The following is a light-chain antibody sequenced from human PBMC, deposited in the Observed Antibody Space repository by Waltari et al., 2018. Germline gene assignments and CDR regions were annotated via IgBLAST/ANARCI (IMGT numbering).Light chain of an antibody. CDR1: SNNVGNEG. CDR2: RNN. CDR3: TSWDSSLSAWL. Sequence: QAGLTQPPSVSKGLRQTATPTCTGNSNNVGNEGAAWLQQHQGHPPKLLSYRNNNRPSGISERLSASRSGNTASLTITGLQPEDEADYYCTSWDSSLSAWLFGGGTKLTVL. J-gene: IGLJ3*02. V-gene: IGLV10-54*01.